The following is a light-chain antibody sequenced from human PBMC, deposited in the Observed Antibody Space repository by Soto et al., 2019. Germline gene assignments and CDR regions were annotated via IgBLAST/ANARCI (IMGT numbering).Light chain of an antibody. J-gene: IGLJ2*01. CDR2: EVS. CDR3: SSYAGSNILV. CDR1: SSDVGDYNY. Sequence: QSVLTQPPSASGSPGQSVTISCTGTSSDVGDYNYVSWYQQHPGKAPKLMIYEVSKRPSGVPDRFSGSKSGNTASLTVSGLQAEDEADYYCSSYAGSNILVFGGGTKLTVL. V-gene: IGLV2-8*01.